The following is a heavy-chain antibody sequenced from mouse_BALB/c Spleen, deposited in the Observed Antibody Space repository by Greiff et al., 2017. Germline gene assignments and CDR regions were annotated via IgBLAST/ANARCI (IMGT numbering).Heavy chain of an antibody. J-gene: IGHJ4*01. CDR3: ARDSGDYAMDY. V-gene: IGHV5-6-3*01. CDR2: INSNGGST. D-gene: IGHD1-3*01. CDR1: GFTFSSYG. Sequence: EVKLMESGGGLVQPGGSLKLSCAASGFTFSSYGMSWVRQTPDKRLELVATINSNGGSTYYPDSVKGRFTISRDNAKNTLYLQMSSLKSEDTAMYYCARDSGDYAMDYWGQGTSVTVSS.